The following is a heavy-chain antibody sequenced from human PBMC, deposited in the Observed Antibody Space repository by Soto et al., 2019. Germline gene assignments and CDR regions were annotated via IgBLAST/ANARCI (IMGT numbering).Heavy chain of an antibody. J-gene: IGHJ4*01. CDR1: GGSMSRYY. D-gene: IGHD2-21*02. CDR3: ARGLSLTPPDGPLLN. Sequence: SETLSLTCTVSGGSMSRYYWTWIRQPPGKGLERIGNIHYTGSTNYNPSLKSRVTILLGTSTSQFSMKVSSLTTTHTTVYNRARGLSLTPPDGPLLNLGHEALVTISS. CDR2: IHYTGST. V-gene: IGHV4-59*01.